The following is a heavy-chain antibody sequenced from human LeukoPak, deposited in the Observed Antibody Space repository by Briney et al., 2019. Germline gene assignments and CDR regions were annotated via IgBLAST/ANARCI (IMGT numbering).Heavy chain of an antibody. D-gene: IGHD3-3*01. V-gene: IGHV4-59*08. J-gene: IGHJ4*02. CDR3: ARHARGDFWSGPVYCLDY. CDR2: IYYSGST. CDR1: GGSISTYY. Sequence: SETLSLTCTVSGGSISTYYWSWIRQPPGKGLEWIGYIYYSGSTNYNPSLKSRVTISVDTSKNHFFLKLSSVTAADTAVYYCARHARGDFWSGPVYCLDYWGQGTLVTVSS.